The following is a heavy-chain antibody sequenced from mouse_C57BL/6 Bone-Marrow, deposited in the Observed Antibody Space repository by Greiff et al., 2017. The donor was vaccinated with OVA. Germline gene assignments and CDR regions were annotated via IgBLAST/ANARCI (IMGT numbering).Heavy chain of an antibody. Sequence: VKLMESGAELARPGASVKMSCKASGYTFTSYTMHWVKQRPGQGLEWIGYINPSSGYTKYNQKFKDKATLTADKSSSTAYMQLSSLTSEDSAVYYCAQGGLGFFDYWGQGTTLTVSS. CDR1: GYTFTSYT. J-gene: IGHJ2*01. CDR2: INPSSGYT. CDR3: AQGGLGFFDY. V-gene: IGHV1-4*01. D-gene: IGHD4-1*01.